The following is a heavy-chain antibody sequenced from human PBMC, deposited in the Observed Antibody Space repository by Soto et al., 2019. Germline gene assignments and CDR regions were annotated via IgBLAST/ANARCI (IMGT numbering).Heavy chain of an antibody. V-gene: IGHV3-21*01. D-gene: IGHD2-2*01. CDR1: GFTFRSFT. Sequence: PGGSLRLSCAASGFTFRSFTMNWVRQAPGKGLEWVSTISSNSAYIYYTDALRGRFTISRDNAKNSLHLQMNSLRAEDTAVYYCTRDASSDTSARGCLDNWAPGTLLTVYS. J-gene: IGHJ4*02. CDR2: ISSNSAYI. CDR3: TRDASSDTSARGCLDN.